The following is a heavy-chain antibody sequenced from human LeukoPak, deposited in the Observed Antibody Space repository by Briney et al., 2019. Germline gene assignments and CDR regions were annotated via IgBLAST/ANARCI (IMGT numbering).Heavy chain of an antibody. CDR3: ARDFDWLTPGEEYYFDY. CDR1: GYSFTSYG. D-gene: IGHD3-9*01. V-gene: IGHV1-18*01. Sequence: ASVKVSCKASGYSFTSYGISWVRQAPGQGLEWMGWISAYNGNTSYAQKLQGRVTMTTDTSTSTAYMELRSLRSDDTAVYYCARDFDWLTPGEEYYFDYWGQGTLVTVSS. J-gene: IGHJ4*02. CDR2: ISAYNGNT.